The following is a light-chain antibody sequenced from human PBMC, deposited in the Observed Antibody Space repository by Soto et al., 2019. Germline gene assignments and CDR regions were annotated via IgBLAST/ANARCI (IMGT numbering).Light chain of an antibody. J-gene: IGKJ1*01. CDR2: AAS. Sequence: DIQMTQSPSSVSASVGDRVTITCRASQAISTWLAWYQQKPGKAAKLLIYAASNLQTGVPSRFSGSGSGTYFPLTISSLQPEDFATYYCQQANSFPRTFGQGTKVEIK. V-gene: IGKV1D-12*01. CDR3: QQANSFPRT. CDR1: QAISTW.